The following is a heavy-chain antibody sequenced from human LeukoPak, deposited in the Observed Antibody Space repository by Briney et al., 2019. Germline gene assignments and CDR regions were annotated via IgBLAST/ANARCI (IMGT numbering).Heavy chain of an antibody. CDR2: IYYRGNT. CDR1: GGSISSYY. J-gene: IGHJ6*02. V-gene: IGHV4-59*01. Sequence: PSETLSLTCTVSGGSISSYYWSWIRQPPGKGLEWIGYIYYRGNTDYNPSLKSRVTMSVDTSKKQFSLKLSSVTAADTAVYYCASYPSRDDYYYYGMDVWGQGTTVTVSS. CDR3: ASYPSRDDYYYYGMDV. D-gene: IGHD3-3*01.